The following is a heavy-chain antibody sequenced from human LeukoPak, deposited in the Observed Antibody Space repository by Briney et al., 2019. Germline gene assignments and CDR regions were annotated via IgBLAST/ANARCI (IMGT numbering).Heavy chain of an antibody. J-gene: IGHJ4*02. CDR1: GGSISSGLYY. CDR3: ARSSRGYSYGDFDY. D-gene: IGHD5-18*01. V-gene: IGHV4-61*02. CDR2: IYTSGST. Sequence: SETLSLTCTVSGGSISSGLYYWSWIRQPAGKGLEWIGRIYTSGSTNYNPSLKSRVTISVDTSKNQFSLKLSSVTAADTAVYYCARSSRGYSYGDFDYWGQGTLVTVSS.